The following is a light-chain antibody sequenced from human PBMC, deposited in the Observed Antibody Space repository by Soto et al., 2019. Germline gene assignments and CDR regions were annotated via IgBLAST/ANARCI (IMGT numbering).Light chain of an antibody. Sequence: QSVLTQPPSASGTPGQRVTISCSGNSSNIGSNSVNWYQQVPGTAPKLLIYSTNQRPSGVPDRFSGSKSDTSASLAISGLQSEDEADYYCAAWDDSLNGEVVFGGGTKVTVL. V-gene: IGLV1-44*01. J-gene: IGLJ2*01. CDR2: STN. CDR3: AAWDDSLNGEVV. CDR1: SSNIGSNS.